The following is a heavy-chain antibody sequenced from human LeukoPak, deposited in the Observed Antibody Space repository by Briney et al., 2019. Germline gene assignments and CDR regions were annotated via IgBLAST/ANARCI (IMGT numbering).Heavy chain of an antibody. CDR3: ARARRGSTSSPFRSSIAARNYFDY. CDR1: GGSFSGYY. Sequence: SETLSLTCAVYGGSFSGYYWSWIRQPPGKGVEWIGEINHSGSTNYNPSLKSRVTISVDTSKNQFSLKPSSVTAADTAVYYCARARRGSTSSPFRSSIAARNYFDYWGQGTLVTVSS. CDR2: INHSGST. J-gene: IGHJ4*02. V-gene: IGHV4-34*01. D-gene: IGHD6-6*01.